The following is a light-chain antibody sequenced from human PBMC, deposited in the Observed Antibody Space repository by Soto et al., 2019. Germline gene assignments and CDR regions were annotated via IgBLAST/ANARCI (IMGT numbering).Light chain of an antibody. Sequence: EIVMTQSPATLSVPQGESATLSCRASQSISDNLAWYQQTPGLAPRLLIYHTSTRATGVPARFSGSGSGTEFSLTISSLQSEDFAVYYCQRYDNWPLTFGGGTKVDIK. CDR2: HTS. V-gene: IGKV3-15*01. J-gene: IGKJ4*01. CDR1: QSISDN. CDR3: QRYDNWPLT.